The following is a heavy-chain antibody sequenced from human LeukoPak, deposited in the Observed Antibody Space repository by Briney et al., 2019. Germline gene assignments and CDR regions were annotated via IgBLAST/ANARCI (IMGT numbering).Heavy chain of an antibody. CDR1: GYRFTNYW. V-gene: IGHV5-51*01. CDR2: IYPGASDPRSGASDT. CDR3: ARERGGTGYDSGLDYDY. J-gene: IGHJ4*02. Sequence: GESLKISCKGSGYRFTNYWIGWVRQMPGKGLEWMGIIYPGASDPRSGASDTRYSQSFQGQVIMSADKSISTAYLEWSSLKASDTATYFCARERGGTGYDSGLDYDYWGQGTLVTVSS. D-gene: IGHD5-12*01.